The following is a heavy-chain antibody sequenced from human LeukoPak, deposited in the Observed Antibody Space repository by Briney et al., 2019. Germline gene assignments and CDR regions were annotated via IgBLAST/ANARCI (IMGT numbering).Heavy chain of an antibody. CDR2: IYYSGST. CDR3: ARESGGYSYGTFDY. Sequence: SETLSLTCTVSGGSISSYYWSWIRQPPGKGLEWIGYIYYSGSTNYNPSLKSRVTISVDTSKNQFSLKLSSVTAADTAVYYCARESGGYSYGTFDYWGQGTLVTVSS. CDR1: GGSISSYY. J-gene: IGHJ4*02. D-gene: IGHD5-18*01. V-gene: IGHV4-59*01.